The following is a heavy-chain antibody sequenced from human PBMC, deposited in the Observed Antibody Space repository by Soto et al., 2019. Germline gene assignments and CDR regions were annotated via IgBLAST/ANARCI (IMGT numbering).Heavy chain of an antibody. CDR1: GGTFSSYA. Sequence: QVQLVQSGAEVKTPGSSVKVSCKASGGTFSSYAISCVRQAPGQGLEWMGGIIPIFGTANYAQKFQGRVTITEDESTRTAYMELSSLRSEDTAVYYWARDNFWSGYYTNWFDPWGQRTLVTVSS. CDR3: ARDNFWSGYYTNWFDP. V-gene: IGHV1-69*01. CDR2: IIPIFGTA. J-gene: IGHJ5*02. D-gene: IGHD3-3*01.